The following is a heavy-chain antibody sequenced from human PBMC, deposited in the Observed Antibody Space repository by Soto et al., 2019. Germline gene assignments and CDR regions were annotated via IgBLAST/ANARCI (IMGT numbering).Heavy chain of an antibody. D-gene: IGHD6-19*01. Sequence: EVQLLESGGAFVQPGGSLRLSCVASGFTFKNYAMSWVRQAPGKGLEWVSAIGSDGTAIQYADSVKGRFTISKDNSNDMLYLQMNSLRAEDTAIYYCVRPGLTVPGTRYFDHWGQGALVTVSS. CDR1: GFTFKNYA. J-gene: IGHJ4*02. V-gene: IGHV3-23*01. CDR3: VRPGLTVPGTRYFDH. CDR2: IGSDGTAI.